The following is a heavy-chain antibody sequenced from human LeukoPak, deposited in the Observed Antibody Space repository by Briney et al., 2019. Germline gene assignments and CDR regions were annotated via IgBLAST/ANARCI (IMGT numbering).Heavy chain of an antibody. V-gene: IGHV3-9*01. D-gene: IGHD3-10*01. CDR2: ISWNSGSI. CDR1: GFTFDDYA. J-gene: IGHJ6*02. Sequence: GGSLRLSCAASGFTFDDYAMHWVRQAPGKGLEWVSGISWNSGSIGYADSVKGRFTISRDNSKNTLYLQMNSLGAEDTAVYYCARALFAGAFYGMDVWGQGTTVTVSS. CDR3: ARALFAGAFYGMDV.